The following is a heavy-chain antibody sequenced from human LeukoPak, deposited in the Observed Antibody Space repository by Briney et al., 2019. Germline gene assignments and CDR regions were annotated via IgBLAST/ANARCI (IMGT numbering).Heavy chain of an antibody. J-gene: IGHJ4*02. CDR3: ARGPSPRGYCRD. D-gene: IGHD2-15*01. CDR2: IYYSGST. Sequence: SETLSLTCTVSGGSISSSSYYWGWIRQPPGKGLEWIGSIYYSGSTYYNPSLKSRVTISVDTSKNQFSLKLSSVTAADTAVYYCARGPSPRGYCRDWGQGTLVTVSS. CDR1: GGSISSSSYY. V-gene: IGHV4-39*07.